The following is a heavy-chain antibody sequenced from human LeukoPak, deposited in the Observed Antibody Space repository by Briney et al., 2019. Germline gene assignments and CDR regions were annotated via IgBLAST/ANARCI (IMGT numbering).Heavy chain of an antibody. Sequence: GRSLRLSCAASEFTFDDYAMHWVRQAPGKGLEWVSGISWKSGCIAYVDSVKGRFTISRDNAKNSLYLQMNSLGAEDTAVYYCAELGITMIGGVWGKGTTVTISS. CDR1: EFTFDDYA. J-gene: IGHJ6*04. D-gene: IGHD3-10*02. CDR2: ISWKSGCI. V-gene: IGHV3-9*01. CDR3: AELGITMIGGV.